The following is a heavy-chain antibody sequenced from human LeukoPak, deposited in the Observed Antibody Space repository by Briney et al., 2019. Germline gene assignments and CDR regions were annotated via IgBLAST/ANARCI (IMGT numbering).Heavy chain of an antibody. CDR3: AKSFLLGGWFGELSTYFDY. CDR2: INWNGGST. CDR1: GFTFDDYG. J-gene: IGHJ4*02. D-gene: IGHD3-10*01. Sequence: GGSLRLSCAASGFTFDDYGMSWVRQAPGKGLEWVSGINWNGGSTGYADSVKGRFTISRDNAKNTLYLQMNSLRAEDTAVYYCAKSFLLGGWFGELSTYFDYWGQGTLVTVSS. V-gene: IGHV3-20*04.